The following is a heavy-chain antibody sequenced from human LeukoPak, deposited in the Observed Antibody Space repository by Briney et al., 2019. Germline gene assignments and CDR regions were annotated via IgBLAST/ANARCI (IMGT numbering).Heavy chain of an antibody. CDR2: IYYSGST. CDR3: AREDSSGWYFYFDY. D-gene: IGHD6-19*01. CDR1: GGSISSYY. V-gene: IGHV4-59*01. Sequence: SETLSLTCTVSGGSISSYYWSWIRQPPGKGLEWIWYIYYSGSTNYNPSLKSRVTISVDTSKNQFSLKLSSVTAADTAVYFCAREDSSGWYFYFDYWGQGTLVTVSS. J-gene: IGHJ4*02.